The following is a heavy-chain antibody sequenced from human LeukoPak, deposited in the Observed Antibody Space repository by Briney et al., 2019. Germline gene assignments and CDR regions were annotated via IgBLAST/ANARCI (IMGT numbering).Heavy chain of an antibody. CDR2: INPSGGST. J-gene: IGHJ6*03. CDR3: ARVGVLRFLEWLPRDYYYYMDV. V-gene: IGHV1-46*01. D-gene: IGHD3-3*01. Sequence: ASVKVSCKASGYTFTSYYMHWVRQAPGQGLEWMGIINPSGGSTSYAQKFQGRVTITRNTSISTAYMELSSLRSEDTAVYYCARVGVLRFLEWLPRDYYYYMDVWGKGTTVTVSS. CDR1: GYTFTSYY.